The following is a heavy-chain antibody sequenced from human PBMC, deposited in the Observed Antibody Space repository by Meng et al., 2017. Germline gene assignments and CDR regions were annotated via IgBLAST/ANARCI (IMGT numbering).Heavy chain of an antibody. CDR3: TRVVAATTLCFDY. D-gene: IGHD2-15*01. Sequence: RQELEQGGAQCAVTLPLTGTASCGSISNWDWRSSGQRLRGKGLVNTSGSYHSENTNYHPFVTSPSTMSVDTSKKQFSMMLCAVTAADTAAYCCTRVVAATTLCFDYWGQGTLVTVSS. J-gene: IGHJ4*02. CDR1: CGSISNWDW. V-gene: IGHV4-4*01. CDR2: SYHSENT.